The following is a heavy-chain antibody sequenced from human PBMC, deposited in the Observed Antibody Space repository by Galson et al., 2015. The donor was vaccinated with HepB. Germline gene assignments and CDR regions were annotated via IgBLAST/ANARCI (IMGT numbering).Heavy chain of an antibody. D-gene: IGHD2-2*01. CDR3: VQGIVVVPAAMMGGYYYYYYGMDV. J-gene: IGHJ6*02. Sequence: TLSLTCTVSGASISSSGYRWGWIRQPPGKGLDWIGSMYSGGSTFYNPSLKSRVTISVDTSRNQFSLKLSSVTAADTAVYYCVQGIVVVPAAMMGGYYYYYYGMDVWGQGTTVTVSS. CDR2: MYSGGST. CDR1: GASISSSGYR. V-gene: IGHV4-39*01.